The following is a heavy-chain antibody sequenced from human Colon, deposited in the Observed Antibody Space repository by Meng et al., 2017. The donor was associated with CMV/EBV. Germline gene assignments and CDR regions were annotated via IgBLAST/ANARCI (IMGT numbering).Heavy chain of an antibody. D-gene: IGHD3-3*01. CDR3: ARGVPVLRFLEWLLHGMDV. Sequence: GSLRLSCNVSGGSISSSSYYWAWLRQPPGKGLEWIGSIYYSGNTDYNPSLKSRVTVSVALSKNQFSLKLSSVTAADTAVYYCARGVPVLRFLEWLLHGMDVWGQGTTVTVSS. J-gene: IGHJ6*02. CDR1: GGSISSSSYY. V-gene: IGHV4-39*07. CDR2: IYYSGNT.